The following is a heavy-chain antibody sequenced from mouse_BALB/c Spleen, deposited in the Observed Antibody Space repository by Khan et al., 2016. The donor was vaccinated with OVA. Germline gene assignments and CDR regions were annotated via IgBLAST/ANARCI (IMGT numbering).Heavy chain of an antibody. Sequence: QVQLKQSGAELARPGASVKLSCKASGYTFADYYINWVKQRTGQGLEWIGEIYPGTGNTYYNEKFKGKATLTTDKSSSTAYMHLSSLTSEDSAVYFGARWGGRYKYYYAVDYWGQGTAVTVSS. CDR1: GYTFADYY. CDR2: IYPGTGNT. J-gene: IGHJ4*01. CDR3: ARWGGRYKYYYAVDY. V-gene: IGHV1-77*01. D-gene: IGHD1-1*02.